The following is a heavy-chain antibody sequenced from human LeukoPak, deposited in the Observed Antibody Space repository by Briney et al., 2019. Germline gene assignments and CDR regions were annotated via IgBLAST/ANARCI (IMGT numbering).Heavy chain of an antibody. CDR2: ISWNSGSI. D-gene: IGHD6-19*01. CDR1: GFTFDDYA. Sequence: GRSLRLSCAASGFTFDDYAMLWARQAPGKGLEWVSGISWNSGSIGYADSVKGRFTISRDNAKNSLYLQMNSLRAEDTALYYCAKAQTGYSSGWYYFDYWGQGTLVTVSS. CDR3: AKAQTGYSSGWYYFDY. J-gene: IGHJ4*02. V-gene: IGHV3-9*01.